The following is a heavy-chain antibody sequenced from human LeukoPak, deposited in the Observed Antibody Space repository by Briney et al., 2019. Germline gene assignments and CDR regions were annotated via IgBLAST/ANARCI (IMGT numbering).Heavy chain of an antibody. V-gene: IGHV1-69*05. CDR2: IIPIFGTA. CDR3: ARARVVVTGPLDY. Sequence: SVKVSCKASGGTFSSYAISWVRQAPGQGLEWMGGIIPIFGTADYAQKFQGRVTITTDESTSTAYMELSSLRSEDTAVYYCARARVVVTGPLDYWGQGTLVTVSS. J-gene: IGHJ4*02. CDR1: GGTFSSYA. D-gene: IGHD4-23*01.